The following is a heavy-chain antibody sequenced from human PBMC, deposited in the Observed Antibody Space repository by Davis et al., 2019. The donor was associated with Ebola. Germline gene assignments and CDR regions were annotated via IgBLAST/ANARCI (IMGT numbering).Heavy chain of an antibody. D-gene: IGHD2-15*01. J-gene: IGHJ6*02. CDR1: GFTFTSSA. V-gene: IGHV1-58*01. CDR2: IVVGSGNT. Sequence: SVKVSCKASGFTFTSSAVQWVRQARGQRLEWIGWIVVGSGNTNYAQKFQERVTITRDMSTSTAYMELSRLRSDDTAVYYCARGGDIVVVVAATLYYYYGMDVWGQGTTVTVSS. CDR3: ARGGDIVVVVAATLYYYYGMDV.